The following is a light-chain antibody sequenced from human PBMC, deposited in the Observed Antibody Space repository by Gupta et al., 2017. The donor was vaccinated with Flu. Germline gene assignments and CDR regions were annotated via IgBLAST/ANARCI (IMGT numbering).Light chain of an antibody. CDR3: SSYAGSSKTYV. CDR1: SRDIGGYKS. V-gene: IGLV2-8*01. J-gene: IGLJ1*01. CDR2: EVS. Sequence: QSALTQPPSASGSLGQSVTISCSGTSRDIGGYKSVSWYQKVAGKAPNLIIFEVSKRPPGVPDRFSCSKSGTTASLTVSGLQTEDEADYYCSSYAGSSKTYVFGTGTTITVL.